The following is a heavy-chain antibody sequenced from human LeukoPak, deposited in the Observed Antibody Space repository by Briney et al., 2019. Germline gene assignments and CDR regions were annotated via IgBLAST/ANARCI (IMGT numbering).Heavy chain of an antibody. D-gene: IGHD3-10*01. CDR3: ARKAGSGSYSIDWFDP. CDR2: IIPIFGTA. V-gene: IGHV1-69*13. Sequence: SVKVSCKASGGTFSSYAISWVRQAPGQGLEWMGGIIPIFGTANYAQKFQGRVTITADESTSTAYMELSSLRSEDTAVYYCARKAGSGSYSIDWFDPWGQGTLVTVSS. J-gene: IGHJ5*02. CDR1: GGTFSSYA.